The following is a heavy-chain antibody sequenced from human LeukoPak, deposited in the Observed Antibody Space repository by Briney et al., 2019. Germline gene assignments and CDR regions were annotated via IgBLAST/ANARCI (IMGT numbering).Heavy chain of an antibody. D-gene: IGHD6-13*01. CDR3: ARVDIAAAGTTDYYYMDV. CDR2: IYYSGST. V-gene: IGHV4-30-4*08. CDR1: GGSISSGDYY. J-gene: IGHJ6*03. Sequence: SQTLSLTCTVSGGSISSGDYYWSWIRQPPGKGLEWIGYIYYSGSTYYNPSLKSRVTISVDTFKNQFSLKLSSVTAADTAVYYCARVDIAAAGTTDYYYMDVWGKGTTVTVSS.